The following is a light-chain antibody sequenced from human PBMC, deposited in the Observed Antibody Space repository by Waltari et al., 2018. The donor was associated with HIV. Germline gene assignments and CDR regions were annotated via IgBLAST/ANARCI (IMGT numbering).Light chain of an antibody. CDR3: ATWDASLHDFYV. CDR1: SSNIGGNT. Sequence: QSVLTPPPSASGTPGQRVTISCSGRSSNIGGNTVSWYHQLPGTAPKLLIYYNNERPSGVPDRFSGSKSGTSASLAISGLQSDDEAHYYCATWDASLHDFYVFGTGTKVTVL. CDR2: YNN. J-gene: IGLJ1*01. V-gene: IGLV1-44*01.